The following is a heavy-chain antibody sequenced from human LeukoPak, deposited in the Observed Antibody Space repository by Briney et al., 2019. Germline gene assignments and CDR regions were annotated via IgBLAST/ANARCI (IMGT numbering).Heavy chain of an antibody. D-gene: IGHD3-22*01. V-gene: IGHV1-69*05. CDR2: IIPIFGTA. J-gene: IGHJ4*02. CDR3: ARQGVQPSYYDSSGTGLYFDY. CDR1: GGTFSSYA. Sequence: SVKVSCKASGGTFSSYAISWVRQAPGQGLEWMGRIIPIFGTANYAQKFQGRVTITTDESKSTAYMELSSLRSEDTAVYYCARQGVQPSYYDSSGTGLYFDYWGQGTLVTVSS.